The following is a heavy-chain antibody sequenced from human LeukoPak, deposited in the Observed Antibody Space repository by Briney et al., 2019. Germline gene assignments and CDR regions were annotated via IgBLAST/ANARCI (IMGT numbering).Heavy chain of an antibody. Sequence: SETLSLTCAVYGGSFSGYYWSWIRQPPGKGLEWIGEINHSGSTNYNPSLKSRVTISEDTPRNQFSLKLSSVTAADTAVYYCAREERNYYDSSGYTDYWGQGTLVTVSS. CDR2: INHSGST. D-gene: IGHD3-22*01. J-gene: IGHJ4*02. V-gene: IGHV4-34*01. CDR1: GGSFSGYY. CDR3: AREERNYYDSSGYTDY.